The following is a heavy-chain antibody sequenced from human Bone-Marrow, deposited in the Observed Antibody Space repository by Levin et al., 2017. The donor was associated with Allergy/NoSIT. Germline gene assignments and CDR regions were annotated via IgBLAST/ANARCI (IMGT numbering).Heavy chain of an antibody. CDR1: GGSFSGYY. Sequence: PSQTLSLTCAVYGGSFSGYYWSWIRQPPGKGLEWIGEINHSGSTNYNPSLKSRVTISVDTSKNQFSLKLSSVTAADTAVYYCAREVGMAKSYWGQGTLVTVSS. V-gene: IGHV4-34*01. J-gene: IGHJ4*02. CDR2: INHSGST. CDR3: AREVGMAKSY. D-gene: IGHD2-21*01.